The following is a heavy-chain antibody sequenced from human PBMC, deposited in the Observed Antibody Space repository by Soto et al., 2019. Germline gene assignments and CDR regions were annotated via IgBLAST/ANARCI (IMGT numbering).Heavy chain of an antibody. J-gene: IGHJ5*02. D-gene: IGHD3-3*01. CDR2: IYYSGST. V-gene: IGHV4-31*03. Sequence: QVQLQESGPGLVKPSQTLSLTCTVSGGYISSGGYYWSWIRQHPGKGLEWIGYIYYSGSTYYNPSLKSRVTISVDTSKNQFSLKLSSVTAADTAVYYCARTTIGTIFGVVKGTNWFDPWGQGTLVTVSS. CDR3: ARTTIGTIFGVVKGTNWFDP. CDR1: GGYISSGGYY.